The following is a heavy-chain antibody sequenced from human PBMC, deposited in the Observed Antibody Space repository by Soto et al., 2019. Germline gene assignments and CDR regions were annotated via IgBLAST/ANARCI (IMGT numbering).Heavy chain of an antibody. CDR1: GGSTSSGYYY. V-gene: IGHV4-30-4*01. J-gene: IGHJ6*02. Sequence: SETLSLTCSVSGGSTSSGYYYWSWIRQPPGNGLEWIGNIYYSGNTYYNPSLKSRLIISIDTSKNHFSLKVGSVTAADTAVFYCASSSLYGIDVWGQGPTVTVSS. CDR3: ASSSLYGIDV. CDR2: IYYSGNT.